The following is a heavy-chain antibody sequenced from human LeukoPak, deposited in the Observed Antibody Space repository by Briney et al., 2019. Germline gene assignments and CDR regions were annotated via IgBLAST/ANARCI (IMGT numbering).Heavy chain of an antibody. CDR2: IKEGGSDK. J-gene: IGHJ4*02. Sequence: GGSLRLSCAASGFTFSTYRMKWVRQAPGKGLEWVASIKEGGSDKYYVDSVKGRFSISRDNAKNSLYLQMNSLRTEDTAVYYCAKGGHFNFDYWGQGTLVTASS. CDR1: GFTFSTYR. D-gene: IGHD5-12*01. CDR3: AKGGHFNFDY. V-gene: IGHV3-7*01.